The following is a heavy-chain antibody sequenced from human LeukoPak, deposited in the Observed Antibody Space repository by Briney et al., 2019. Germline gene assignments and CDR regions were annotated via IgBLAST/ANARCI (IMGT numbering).Heavy chain of an antibody. J-gene: IGHJ4*02. V-gene: IGHV3-64D*09. Sequence: GGSLRLSGAASGFSFSSYTMNWVRQAPGKGLEYVSAISSHGGSTYYADSVKGGFIISRDNSKDTLYLQMSSLRVEDTAVYYCAIAASGTLADYWGQGTLVTVSS. D-gene: IGHD6-13*01. CDR1: GFSFSSYT. CDR2: ISSHGGST. CDR3: AIAASGTLADY.